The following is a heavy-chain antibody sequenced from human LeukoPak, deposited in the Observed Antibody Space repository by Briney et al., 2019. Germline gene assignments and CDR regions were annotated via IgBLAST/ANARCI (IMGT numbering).Heavy chain of an antibody. V-gene: IGHV3-74*01. CDR3: ARELLSCSGGSCYSDRAFDI. D-gene: IGHD2-15*01. Sequence: GGSLRLSCAASGFTFSSYWMHWVRQAPGKGLVWVSRINSDGSSTSYADSVKGRFTISRDNAKNTLYLQMNSLRAEDTAVYYCARELLSCSGGSCYSDRAFDIWGQGTMVTVSS. J-gene: IGHJ3*02. CDR2: INSDGSST. CDR1: GFTFSSYW.